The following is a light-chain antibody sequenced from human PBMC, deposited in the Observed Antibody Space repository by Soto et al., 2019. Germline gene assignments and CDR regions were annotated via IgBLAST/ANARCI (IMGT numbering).Light chain of an antibody. J-gene: IGKJ5*01. CDR1: QSVDSN. V-gene: IGKV3-15*01. CDR3: QQYNNWPIT. CDR2: GAS. Sequence: EIVMTQSPATLSVSPGERATLSCRASQSVDSNLAWYQQKPGQAPRLLISGASTRATGIPARFSGSGSGTEFTLTISSLQSEDFAVYYCQQYNNWPITFGQGTRLEIK.